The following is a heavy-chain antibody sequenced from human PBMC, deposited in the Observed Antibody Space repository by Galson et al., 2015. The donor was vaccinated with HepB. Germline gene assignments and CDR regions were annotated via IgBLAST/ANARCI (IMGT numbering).Heavy chain of an antibody. CDR3: AKDQYIVATIDYYDTDV. CDR1: GFTFSSYG. Sequence: SLRLSCAASGFTFSSYGMHWVRQAPGKGLEWVAVIWYDGSNKYYADSVKGRFTISRDNSKNTLYLQMNSLRAEDTAVYYCAKDQYIVATIDYYDTDVCGHGTPVPVSS. CDR2: IWYDGSNK. V-gene: IGHV3-33*06. J-gene: IGHJ6*02. D-gene: IGHD5-12*01.